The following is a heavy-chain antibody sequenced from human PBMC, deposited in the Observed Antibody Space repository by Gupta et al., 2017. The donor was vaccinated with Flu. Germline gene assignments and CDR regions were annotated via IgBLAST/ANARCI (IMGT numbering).Heavy chain of an antibody. J-gene: IGHJ4*02. CDR3: ARHRGTMVRGVIIPPNFDY. Sequence: QLQLQESGPGLVKPSETLSLTCTVSGGSISSSSYYWGWIRQPPGKGLEWIGSIYYSGSTYYNPSLKSRVTISVDTSKNQFSLKLSSVTAADTAVYYCARHRGTMVRGVIIPPNFDYWGQGTLVTVSS. D-gene: IGHD3-10*01. CDR2: IYYSGST. V-gene: IGHV4-39*01. CDR1: GGSISSSSYY.